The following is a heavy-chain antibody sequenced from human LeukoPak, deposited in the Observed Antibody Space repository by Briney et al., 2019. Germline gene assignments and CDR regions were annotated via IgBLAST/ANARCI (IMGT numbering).Heavy chain of an antibody. J-gene: IGHJ4*02. D-gene: IGHD2-15*01. V-gene: IGHV4-39*07. CDR3: ARSRYCSGGSCSKYHDY. CDR1: GGSISSSIYY. CDR2: VFYNGAT. Sequence: SETLSLTCIVSGGSISSSIYYWAWVRQPPGKGLEWIGTVFYNGATQYSPSLRSRVTISIDTSTNQFSLKLTSVTAADTAVYYCARSRYCSGGSCSKYHDYWGQGTLVTVSS.